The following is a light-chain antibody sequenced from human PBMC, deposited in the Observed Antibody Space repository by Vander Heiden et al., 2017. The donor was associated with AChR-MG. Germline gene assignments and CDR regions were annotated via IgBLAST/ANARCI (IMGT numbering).Light chain of an antibody. Sequence: DIQMTQSPSTLSASVGDRVTITCRASQSISSWLAWYQQKPGKAPKLLIYKASGLESGAPSRFSGSGSGTEFALTISSLQPDDFATYYCQQHYTSPYTFGQGTKLEIK. V-gene: IGKV1-5*03. CDR2: KAS. CDR1: QSISSW. CDR3: QQHYTSPYT. J-gene: IGKJ2*01.